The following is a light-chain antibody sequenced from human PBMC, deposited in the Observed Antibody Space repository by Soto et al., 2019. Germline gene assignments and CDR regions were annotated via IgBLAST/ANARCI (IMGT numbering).Light chain of an antibody. Sequence: QPVLTQSSSASASLGSSVKLTCTLSSGHSSYIIAWHQQQPRKAPRYLMKLEGSGSYNKGSGVPDRFSGSSSGADRYLTISNLQSEDEADYYCETWDSNTRVFGTGTKLTVL. CDR1: SGHSSYI. J-gene: IGLJ1*01. CDR2: LEGSGSY. CDR3: ETWDSNTRV. V-gene: IGLV4-60*03.